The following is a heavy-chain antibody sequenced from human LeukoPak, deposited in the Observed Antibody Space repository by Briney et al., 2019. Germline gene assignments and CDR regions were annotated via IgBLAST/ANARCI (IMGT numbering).Heavy chain of an antibody. J-gene: IGHJ3*02. Sequence: PSETLSLTCTVSCGSISTSNYYWGWIRQPPGKGLEWIGNIFYSGSTYYSPSLRSRVTISLDTSRNQFSLELNSVTAADTAVYYCAKSNGYGLVGIWGQGTMVTVSS. CDR2: IFYSGST. CDR3: AKSNGYGLVGI. V-gene: IGHV4-39*07. D-gene: IGHD3-10*01. CDR1: CGSISTSNYY.